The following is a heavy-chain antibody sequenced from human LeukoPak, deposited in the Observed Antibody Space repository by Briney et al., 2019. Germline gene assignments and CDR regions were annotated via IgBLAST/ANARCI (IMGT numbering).Heavy chain of an antibody. J-gene: IGHJ1*01. CDR3: AKGTRMGIAVAGQYLQQ. CDR1: GFTFSSYA. V-gene: IGHV3-23*01. CDR2: ISGSGGST. D-gene: IGHD6-19*01. Sequence: GGSLRLSGSASGFTFSSYAMGWVRHAPGKGREWVSAISGSGGSTYYADSVKGRFTISRDNSKNTLDLQMNSLRAEDTAVYQCAKGTRMGIAVAGQYLQQWGQGTLVNVSS.